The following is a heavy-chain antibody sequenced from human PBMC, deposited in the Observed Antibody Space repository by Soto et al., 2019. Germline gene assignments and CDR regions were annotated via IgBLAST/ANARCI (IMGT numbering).Heavy chain of an antibody. D-gene: IGHD6-13*01. Sequence: ASVKVSCKASGYTFTTYAIHWVRQAPGQGLEWMGWINPINGNTEFSEKFRGRVTITADESTSTAYMELTSLRSEDTAVYYCARAATTQINSKQLVWFDPWGQGTLVTVSS. CDR3: ARAATTQINSKQLVWFDP. J-gene: IGHJ5*02. CDR1: GYTFTTYA. CDR2: INPINGNT. V-gene: IGHV1-3*01.